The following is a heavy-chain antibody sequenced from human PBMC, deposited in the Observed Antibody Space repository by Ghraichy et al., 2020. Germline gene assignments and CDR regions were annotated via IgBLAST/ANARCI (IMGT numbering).Heavy chain of an antibody. V-gene: IGHV3-21*01. Sequence: GGSLRLSCAASGFTFSSYSMNWVRQVPGKGLEWVSSISSSSSYIYYADSVKGRFTISRDNAKNSLYLQMNSLRAEDTAVYYCARDATYDSSGYYLDYWGQGTLVTVSS. CDR3: ARDATYDSSGYYLDY. J-gene: IGHJ4*02. D-gene: IGHD3-22*01. CDR2: ISSSSSYI. CDR1: GFTFSSYS.